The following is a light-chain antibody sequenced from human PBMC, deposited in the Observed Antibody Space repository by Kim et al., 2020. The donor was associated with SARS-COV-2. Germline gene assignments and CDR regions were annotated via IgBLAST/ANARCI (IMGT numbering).Light chain of an antibody. J-gene: IGLJ1*01. CDR1: SRDVGRYNY. Sequence: GQSITISCTRTSRDVGRYNYVSWYQQHPGKAPKLMIYDVSERPSGVSDRFSGSKSGNTASLTISGLQAEDEGDYYCSSYASSSSYVFGTGTKVTVL. CDR2: DVS. V-gene: IGLV2-14*04. CDR3: SSYASSSSYV.